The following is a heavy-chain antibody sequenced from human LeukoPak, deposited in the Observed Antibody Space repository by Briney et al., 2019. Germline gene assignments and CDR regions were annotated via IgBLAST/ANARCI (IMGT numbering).Heavy chain of an antibody. CDR3: GEGYFDSSGEIDH. J-gene: IGHJ4*02. Sequence: GGSLRLSCAASGFTFSSYEMNWVRQAPGKGLEWVSYISSSGSTIYYADSVKGRFIISRDSAHNSLYLQMNSLRVEDTALYYCGEGYFDSSGEIDHWGQGTLVTVSS. CDR1: GFTFSSYE. D-gene: IGHD3-22*01. CDR2: ISSSGSTI. V-gene: IGHV3-48*03.